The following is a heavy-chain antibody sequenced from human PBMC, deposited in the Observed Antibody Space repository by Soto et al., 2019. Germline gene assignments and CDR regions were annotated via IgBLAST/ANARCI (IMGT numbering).Heavy chain of an antibody. CDR3: ARGSSGALYDY. V-gene: IGHV1-18*04. CDR2: ISGYNGYP. CDR1: GYIFTNYG. J-gene: IGHJ4*02. Sequence: QIHLVQSGAEVRKPGASVNVSCKTSGYIFTNYGVSWVRQAPGEGLEVVGWISGYNGYPKYGRRCQGRVTLSTDTSTTTGYMELRNLRSDDTAVYYCARGSSGALYDYWGQGTLLTVSS.